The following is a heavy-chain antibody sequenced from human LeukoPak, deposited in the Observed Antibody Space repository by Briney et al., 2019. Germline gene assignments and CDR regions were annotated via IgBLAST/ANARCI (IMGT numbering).Heavy chain of an antibody. J-gene: IGHJ3*02. CDR3: ARLISGSYPDAFDI. CDR2: IYSGGST. CDR1: GFTFSSYS. V-gene: IGHV3-53*01. D-gene: IGHD1-26*01. Sequence: GGSLRLSCAASGFTFSSYSMSWVRQAPGKGLEWVSVIYSGGSTYYADSVKGRFTISRDNSKNTLYLQMNSLRAEDTAVYYCARLISGSYPDAFDIWGQGTMVTVSS.